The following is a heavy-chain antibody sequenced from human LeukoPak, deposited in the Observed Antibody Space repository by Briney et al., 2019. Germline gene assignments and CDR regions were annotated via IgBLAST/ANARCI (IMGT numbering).Heavy chain of an antibody. CDR1: GGSISSYY. CDR3: ARERDGYPFGAFDI. V-gene: IGHV4-59*01. J-gene: IGHJ3*02. CDR2: IYYSGST. D-gene: IGHD5-24*01. Sequence: SETLSLTCTVSGGSISSYYWSWIRQPPGKGLEWIGYIYYSGSTNYNPSLKSRVTISVDTSKNQFSLKLSSVTAADTAVYYCARERDGYPFGAFDIWGQGTMVTFSS.